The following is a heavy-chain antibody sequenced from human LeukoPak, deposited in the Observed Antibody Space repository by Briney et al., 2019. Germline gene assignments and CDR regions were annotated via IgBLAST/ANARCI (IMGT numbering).Heavy chain of an antibody. J-gene: IGHJ4*02. V-gene: IGHV1-46*01. D-gene: IGHD3-9*01. Sequence: ASVKVSCKASGYTFTSYYMHWVRQAPGQGLEWMGIINPSGGSTSYAQKFQGRVTMTRDTSTGTVYMELSSLRSEDTAVYYCARDISRDPLGDYWGQGTLVTVSS. CDR2: INPSGGST. CDR1: GYTFTSYY. CDR3: ARDISRDPLGDY.